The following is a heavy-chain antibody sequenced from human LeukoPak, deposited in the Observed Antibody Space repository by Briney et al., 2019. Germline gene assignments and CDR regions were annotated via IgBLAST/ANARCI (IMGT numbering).Heavy chain of an antibody. D-gene: IGHD2-15*01. CDR3: ARDADSHGRDY. Sequence: KTSETLSLTCTVAGGSISSYYWSWIRQPPGKGLEWIGYIYYSGSTNYNPSLKSRVTISVDTSKNQFPLKLSSVTAADTAVYYCARDADSHGRDYWGQGTLVTVSS. CDR1: GGSISSYY. V-gene: IGHV4-59*01. CDR2: IYYSGST. J-gene: IGHJ4*02.